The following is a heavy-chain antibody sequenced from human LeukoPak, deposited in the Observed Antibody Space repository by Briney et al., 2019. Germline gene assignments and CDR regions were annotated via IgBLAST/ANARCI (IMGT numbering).Heavy chain of an antibody. J-gene: IGHJ4*02. Sequence: PGGSLRLSCAASGFTFSSYVISWVRQAPGKGLEWVPAISGSGDRTYYANSVKGRFTISRDNSKNTLSLLMNSLTAEDTVVYYCAKVSYGPVYYFDYWGQGTLVTVSS. D-gene: IGHD4-17*01. CDR2: ISGSGDRT. CDR1: GFTFSSYV. CDR3: AKVSYGPVYYFDY. V-gene: IGHV3-23*01.